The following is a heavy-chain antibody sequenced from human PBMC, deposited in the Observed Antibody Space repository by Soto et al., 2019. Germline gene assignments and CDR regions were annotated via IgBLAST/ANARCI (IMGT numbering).Heavy chain of an antibody. Sequence: PSETLSLTCAVYGGSFSGYYWSWIRQPPGKGLEWIGEINHSGSTNYNPSLKSRVTISVDTSKNQFSLKLSSVTAADRAVYYCASRRAGDSTCIAARPIDYWRQGTLVTVSS. D-gene: IGHD6-6*01. J-gene: IGHJ4*02. V-gene: IGHV4-34*01. CDR3: ASRRAGDSTCIAARPIDY. CDR2: INHSGST. CDR1: GGSFSGYY.